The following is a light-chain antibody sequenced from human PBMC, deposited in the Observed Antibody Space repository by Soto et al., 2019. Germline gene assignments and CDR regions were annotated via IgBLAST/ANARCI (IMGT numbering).Light chain of an antibody. CDR3: QKRSNWLALT. CDR1: QSVSSY. V-gene: IGKV3-11*01. Sequence: ESVFNGARATLSLSHGERATLSCRASQSVSSYLAWYQQKPGQAHRLLIYDASNRATGIPARFSGSGSGTDFTLTIRRLETEDLAVSYCQKRSNWLALTFGGGKKADLK. J-gene: IGKJ4*01. CDR2: DAS.